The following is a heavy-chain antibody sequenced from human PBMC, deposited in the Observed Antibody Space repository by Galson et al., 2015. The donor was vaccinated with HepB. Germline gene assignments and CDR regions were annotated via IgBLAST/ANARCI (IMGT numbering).Heavy chain of an antibody. D-gene: IGHD4-11*01. Sequence: SLRLSCAASGFTFSNFAMSWVRQAPGKGLEWVSVISGSSPTTHYADSVKGRFTISRDNSKNTLYLRMDSLRAEDTAVYYCAKYRGAREIDYWGQGTLVTVSS. V-gene: IGHV3-23*01. CDR3: AKYRGAREIDY. CDR1: GFTFSNFA. J-gene: IGHJ4*02. CDR2: ISGSSPTT.